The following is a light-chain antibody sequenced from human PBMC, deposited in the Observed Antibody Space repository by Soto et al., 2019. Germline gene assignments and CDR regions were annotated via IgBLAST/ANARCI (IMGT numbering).Light chain of an antibody. CDR1: SSDIGGYDY. CDR2: EVR. Sequence: QSALTQPASVSGSPGQSITISCTGTSSDIGGYDYVSWYQQRPVKAPKLMIYEVRYRPSGVSNRFSGSKSGNTASLTISGLQAEDEAVYYCCSYTRTSNHYFFGSGTKVTVL. V-gene: IGLV2-14*01. CDR3: CSYTRTSNHYF. J-gene: IGLJ1*01.